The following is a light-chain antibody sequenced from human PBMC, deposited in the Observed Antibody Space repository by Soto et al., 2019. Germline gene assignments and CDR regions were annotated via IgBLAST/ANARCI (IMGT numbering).Light chain of an antibody. V-gene: IGKV3-11*01. CDR1: QSVSSY. Sequence: IVLTHSPGTLSLSPRQSATLSCRASQSVSSYLAWYQPKPGQAPRLLIYAASNRATGSPARFSGSGSGTDFTLTINSLEPEDFAVYYCQQHTFGPGTKVDI. CDR3: QQHT. CDR2: AAS. J-gene: IGKJ3*01.